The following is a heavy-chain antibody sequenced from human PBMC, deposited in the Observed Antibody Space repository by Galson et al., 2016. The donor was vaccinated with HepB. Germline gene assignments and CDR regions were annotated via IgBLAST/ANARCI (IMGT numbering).Heavy chain of an antibody. Sequence: SETLSLTCSVSGGSITSSSYYWGWIRQTPGKGLEWIGSIYYSGRTDYNPSLESRVAISVDKSQNQFSLKVNSVNAADTAVYYCARPVSVYPWYFDVWGRGTLVTVSS. CDR2: IYYSGRT. J-gene: IGHJ2*01. D-gene: IGHD5/OR15-5a*01. V-gene: IGHV4-39*01. CDR1: GGSITSSSYY. CDR3: ARPVSVYPWYFDV.